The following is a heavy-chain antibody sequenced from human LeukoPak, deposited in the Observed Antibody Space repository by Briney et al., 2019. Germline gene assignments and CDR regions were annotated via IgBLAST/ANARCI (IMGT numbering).Heavy chain of an antibody. CDR3: ARDRAWNYFDY. CDR2: ISNDGSRK. CDR1: GFTFSRHG. D-gene: IGHD3-3*01. J-gene: IGHJ4*02. V-gene: IGHV3-30*03. Sequence: GRSLRLSCAPSGFTFSRHGMHWVRQAPGKGLEWVAIISNDGSRKYYAHSVEGRFTISRDNSKNTLYLQLDSLRAEDTAVYYCARDRAWNYFDYWGQGTLVTVSS.